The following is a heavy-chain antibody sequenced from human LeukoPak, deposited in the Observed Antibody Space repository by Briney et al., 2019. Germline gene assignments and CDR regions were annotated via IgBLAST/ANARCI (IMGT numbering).Heavy chain of an antibody. CDR1: GDSVSSNSAA. V-gene: IGHV6-1*01. D-gene: IGHD6-6*01. J-gene: IGHJ4*02. Sequence: SQTLSLTCALSGDSVSSNSAAWHWIRQSPSRGLEWLGRTYYRSKWYNDYAVSVKSRITINPDTSKNQFSLQLNSVTPEDTAVYYCTTSWGIAARPTDYWGQGTLVTVSS. CDR2: TYYRSKWYN. CDR3: TTSWGIAARPTDY.